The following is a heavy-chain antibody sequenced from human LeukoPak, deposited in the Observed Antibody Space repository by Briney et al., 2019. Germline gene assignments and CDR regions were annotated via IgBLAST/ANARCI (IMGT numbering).Heavy chain of an antibody. Sequence: GGSLRLSCEASGFTFTTYSMTWVRQAPGKGLEWVSIISSGSSAIFSADALKGRFTISRDDAKNLLYLDMNSLRAEDTAVYYCARGHTAVTRHFDYWGQGTLVTVSS. CDR3: ARGHTAVTRHFDY. J-gene: IGHJ4*02. V-gene: IGHV3-21*01. CDR2: ISSGSSAI. D-gene: IGHD4-17*01. CDR1: GFTFTTYS.